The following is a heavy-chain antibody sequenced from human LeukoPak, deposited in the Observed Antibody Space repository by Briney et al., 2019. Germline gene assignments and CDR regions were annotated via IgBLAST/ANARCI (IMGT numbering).Heavy chain of an antibody. J-gene: IGHJ4*02. Sequence: SETLSLTCAVSGGSISSNSYYWGWIRQPPGEGLEWIGSIYYSGSTYYNPSLKSRVTISVDTSKNQFSLKLSSVTAADTAVYYCARQRHSSSWYGDYFDYWGQGTLVTVSS. D-gene: IGHD6-13*01. CDR2: IYYSGST. V-gene: IGHV4-39*01. CDR1: GGSISSNSYY. CDR3: ARQRHSSSWYGDYFDY.